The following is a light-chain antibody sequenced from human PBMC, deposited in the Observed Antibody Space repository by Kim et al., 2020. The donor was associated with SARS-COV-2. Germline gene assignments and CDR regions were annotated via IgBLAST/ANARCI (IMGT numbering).Light chain of an antibody. V-gene: IGKV1-39*01. CDR3: QQSYGTPPT. CDR1: QSISRH. CDR2: TAS. Sequence: SASVGDRVTITCRASQSISRHLNWYQQKPGKPPKLLIYTASSLQTGVPSRFSGSGSGTDFTLTISSLQPEDFATYYCQQSYGTPPTFGQGTKLEI. J-gene: IGKJ2*01.